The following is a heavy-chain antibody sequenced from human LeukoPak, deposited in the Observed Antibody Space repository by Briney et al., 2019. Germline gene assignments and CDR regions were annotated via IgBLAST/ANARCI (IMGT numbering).Heavy chain of an antibody. CDR3: ARVGQWLVGGHMDV. Sequence: ASVKVSCKASGHTFTGYYMHWVRQAPGQGLEWMGWINPNSGGTNYAQKFQGRVTMTRDMSTSTVYMELSSLRSEDTAVYYCARVGQWLVGGHMDVWGKGTTVTVSS. D-gene: IGHD6-19*01. CDR1: GHTFTGYY. CDR2: INPNSGGT. V-gene: IGHV1-2*02. J-gene: IGHJ6*03.